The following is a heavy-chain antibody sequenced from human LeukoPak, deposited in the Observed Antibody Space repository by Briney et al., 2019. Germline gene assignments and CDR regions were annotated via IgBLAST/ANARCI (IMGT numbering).Heavy chain of an antibody. Sequence: GRSLRLSCAASGFTFSSYGMHWVRQAPGKGLEWVAVISYDGSNKYYADSVKGRFTISRDNSKNTLYLQMNSLRAEDTAVYYCAKGSPYCSGGSCYSGEYFQHWGQGTLVTVSP. CDR2: ISYDGSNK. CDR3: AKGSPYCSGGSCYSGEYFQH. CDR1: GFTFSSYG. J-gene: IGHJ1*01. D-gene: IGHD2-15*01. V-gene: IGHV3-30*18.